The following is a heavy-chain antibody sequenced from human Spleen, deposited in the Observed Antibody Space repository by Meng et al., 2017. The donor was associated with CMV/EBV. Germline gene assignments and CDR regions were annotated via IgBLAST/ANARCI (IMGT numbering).Heavy chain of an antibody. J-gene: IGHJ4*02. CDR1: GFTFDEYA. Sequence: GGSLRLSCAASGFTFDEYAMHWVRQAPGKGLEWVSGISWNSGSIGYADSVKGRFTISRDNAKNSLYLQMNSLRAEDTALYYCAKASTVVTNSYFDYWGQGTLVTVSS. V-gene: IGHV3-9*01. CDR2: ISWNSGSI. D-gene: IGHD4-23*01. CDR3: AKASTVVTNSYFDY.